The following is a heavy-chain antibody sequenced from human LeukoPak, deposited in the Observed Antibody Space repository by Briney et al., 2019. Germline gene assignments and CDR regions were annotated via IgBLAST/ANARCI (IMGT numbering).Heavy chain of an antibody. CDR3: ARGDYGDPNWFDP. CDR2: IYYSGST. V-gene: IGHV4-59*01. D-gene: IGHD4-17*01. J-gene: IGHJ5*02. CDR1: GGSISSYY. Sequence: PSETLSLTRTVSGGSISSYYWSWIRQPPGKGLEWIGYIYYSGSTNYNPSLKSRVTISVDTSKNQFSLKLSSVTAADTAVYYCARGDYGDPNWFDPWGQGTLVTVSS.